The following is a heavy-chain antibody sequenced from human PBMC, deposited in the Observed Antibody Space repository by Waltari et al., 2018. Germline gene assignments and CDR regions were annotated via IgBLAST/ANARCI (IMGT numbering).Heavy chain of an antibody. D-gene: IGHD6-25*01. V-gene: IGHV3-21*01. CDR1: GFTFRSYS. J-gene: IGHJ4*02. CDR2: ISSSSSYI. CDR3: ARVKSGMAKY. Sequence: EVQLVESGGGLVKPGGSLRLSCAASGFTFRSYSMTWVRQAPGKGLEWVSAISSSSSYIYYADSVKGRFTISRDNAKNSLYLQMNSLRAEDTAVYYCARVKSGMAKYWGQGTLVTVSS.